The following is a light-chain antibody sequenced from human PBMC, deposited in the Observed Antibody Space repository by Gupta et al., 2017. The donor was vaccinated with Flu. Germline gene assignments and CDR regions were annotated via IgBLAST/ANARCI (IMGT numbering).Light chain of an antibody. CDR2: YGR. J-gene: IGLJ1*01. V-gene: IGLV2-14*04. Sequence: TISCTGTSSDVAFYNYFAWYQQHPGKDPKLLIEYGRNRPSGVSNRFSCATSCNTDSPITNALQAEDEADEYCSSYTNSNTLDMVFGTGPKLTVL. CDR1: SSDVAFYNY. CDR3: SSYTNSNTLDMV.